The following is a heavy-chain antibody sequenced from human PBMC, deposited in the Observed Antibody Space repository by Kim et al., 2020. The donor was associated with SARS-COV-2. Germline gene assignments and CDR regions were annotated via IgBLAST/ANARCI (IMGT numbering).Heavy chain of an antibody. Sequence: SETLSLTCTVSGGSISSYYLSWIRQPPGKGLEWIGYIYYSGSTNYNPSLKSRGTISVDTSKNQFSLKLSSVTAADTAVYYCARYYYYGIDVWGQGATVT. CDR2: IYYSGST. CDR3: ARYYYYGIDV. V-gene: IGHV4-59*08. CDR1: GGSISSYY. J-gene: IGHJ6*02.